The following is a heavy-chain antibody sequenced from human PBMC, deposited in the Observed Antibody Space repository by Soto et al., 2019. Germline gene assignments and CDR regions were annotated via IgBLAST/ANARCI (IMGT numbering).Heavy chain of an antibody. V-gene: IGHV1-18*01. CDR2: ISAYNGNT. D-gene: IGHD3-3*01. J-gene: IGHJ4*02. CDR3: ARDQGDFWSGFRHFDY. Sequence: ASVKVSCKAAGYTFTSYGISWLRQAPGQGLEWMGWISAYNGNTNYAQKLQGRVTMTTDTSTSTAYMELRSLRSDDTAVYYCARDQGDFWSGFRHFDYWGQGTLVTVSS. CDR1: GYTFTSYG.